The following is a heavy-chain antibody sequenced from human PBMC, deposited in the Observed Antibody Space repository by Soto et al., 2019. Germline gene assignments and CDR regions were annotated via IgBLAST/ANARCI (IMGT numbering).Heavy chain of an antibody. J-gene: IGHJ4*01. CDR1: GYAFTTYG. D-gene: IGHD1-1*01. CDR3: AGGRYGDY. Sequence: QVHLVQSGAEVKKPGASVKVSCKGSGYAFTTYGITWVRQAPGQGLEWMGWISAHNGNTNYAQKLQGRVTVTRDTPTSTANRELRGLSPDDTAGYYWAGGRYGDYWGQEPWSPSPQ. V-gene: IGHV1-18*01. CDR2: ISAHNGNT.